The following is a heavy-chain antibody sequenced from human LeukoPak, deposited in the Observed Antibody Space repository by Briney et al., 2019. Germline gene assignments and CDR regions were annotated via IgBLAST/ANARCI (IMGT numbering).Heavy chain of an antibody. D-gene: IGHD2-2*01. CDR3: AKVCIGSSTSCNSXXXAFDI. CDR1: GFTFSSYA. CDR2: ISGSGGST. J-gene: IGHJ3*02. V-gene: IGHV3-23*01. Sequence: GGSLRLSCAASGFTFSSYAMSWVRQAPGKGLEWVSAISGSGGSTYYADSVKGRFTISRDNSKNTLYLQMNSLRAEDTAVYYCAKVCIGSSTSCNSXXXAFDIWGQGTMVTVSS.